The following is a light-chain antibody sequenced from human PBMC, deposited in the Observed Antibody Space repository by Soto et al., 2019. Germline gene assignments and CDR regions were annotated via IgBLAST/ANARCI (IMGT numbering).Light chain of an antibody. V-gene: IGKV1-39*01. CDR2: TAS. CDR3: QQSSTTPYT. J-gene: IGKJ2*01. Sequence: EIQMTQSPLPLSASVGDRVTITCRASQHIDTFLVWYQVKPGKAPKLLIQTASSLHSGVPSRFSGGGFGTSFTLTISSLQPEDFATYYCQQSSTTPYTFGQGTKLEIK. CDR1: QHIDTF.